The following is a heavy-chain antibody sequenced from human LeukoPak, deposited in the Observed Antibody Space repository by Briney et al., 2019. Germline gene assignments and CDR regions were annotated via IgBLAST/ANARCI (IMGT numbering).Heavy chain of an antibody. CDR1: GFXVSSNY. Sequence: PGGSLRLSCAASGFXVSSNYISWVRQAPGKGLEWVSVIYSGGSTYYADSVKGRFTISRDNSKNTLYLQMNSLRAEDTAVYYCARHYAYYYDSSGYADAFDIWGQGTMVTVSS. CDR2: IYSGGST. J-gene: IGHJ3*02. CDR3: ARHYAYYYDSSGYADAFDI. V-gene: IGHV3-53*01. D-gene: IGHD3-22*01.